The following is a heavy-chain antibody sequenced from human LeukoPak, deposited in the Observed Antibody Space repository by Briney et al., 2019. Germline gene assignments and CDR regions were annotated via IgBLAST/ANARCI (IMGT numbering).Heavy chain of an antibody. D-gene: IGHD6-19*01. CDR2: ISGSGSST. CDR3: AKQWLTSIFDY. CDR1: GSTFNSYG. J-gene: IGHJ4*02. V-gene: IGHV3-23*01. Sequence: GGSLRLSCAASGSTFNSYGMSWVRQAPGKGLEWVSAISGSGSSTYYADSVKGRFTISRDNSKNTLYLQMNSLRAEDTAVYYCAKQWLTSIFDYWGQGTLVTVSS.